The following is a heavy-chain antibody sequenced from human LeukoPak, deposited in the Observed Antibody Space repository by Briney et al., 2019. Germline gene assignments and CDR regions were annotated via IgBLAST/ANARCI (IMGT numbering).Heavy chain of an antibody. Sequence: GSLRLSCAASGFTFSSYSMNWVRQAPGKGLEWVSSISSSSSYIYYADSVKGRFTISRDNAKNSLYLQMNSLRAEDTAVYYCARGPGFYYDSSGYVHYWGQGTLVTVSS. J-gene: IGHJ4*02. CDR2: ISSSSSYI. CDR1: GFTFSSYS. V-gene: IGHV3-21*01. CDR3: ARGPGFYYDSSGYVHY. D-gene: IGHD3-22*01.